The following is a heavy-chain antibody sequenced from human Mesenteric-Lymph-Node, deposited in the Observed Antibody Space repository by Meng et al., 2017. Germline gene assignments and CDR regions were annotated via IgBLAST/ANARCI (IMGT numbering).Heavy chain of an antibody. D-gene: IGHD3-9*01. V-gene: IGHV3-33*08. CDR3: ARDRLRGYDILTGYYGYFDAFDI. J-gene: IGHJ3*02. CDR1: GFTFSSYG. Sequence: GESLKISCAASGFTFSSYGMHWVRQAPGKGLEWVAVIWYDGSNKYYADSVKGRFTISRDNSKNTLYLQMNSLRAEDTAVYYCARDRLRGYDILTGYYGYFDAFDIWGQGTMVTVSS. CDR2: IWYDGSNK.